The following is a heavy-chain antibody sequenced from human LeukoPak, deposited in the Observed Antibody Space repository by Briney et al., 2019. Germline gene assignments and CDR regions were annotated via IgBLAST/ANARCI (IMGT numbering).Heavy chain of an antibody. J-gene: IGHJ6*03. CDR1: GFTFDDYA. D-gene: IGHD2-15*01. Sequence: PGGSLRLSCAASGFTFDDYAMHWVRQAPGKGLEWVSLISWDGGSTYYADSVKGRFTISRDNSKNSLYLQMNSLRAEDTALYYCAKDVVEGSRPYYYMDVWGKGTTVTVSS. CDR2: ISWDGGST. CDR3: AKDVVEGSRPYYYMDV. V-gene: IGHV3-43D*03.